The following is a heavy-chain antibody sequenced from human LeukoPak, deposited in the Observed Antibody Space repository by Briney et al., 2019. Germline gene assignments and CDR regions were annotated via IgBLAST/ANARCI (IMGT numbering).Heavy chain of an antibody. J-gene: IGHJ4*02. V-gene: IGHV3-23*01. CDR1: GFSLSSYA. D-gene: IGHD2-15*01. CDR3: AKAPVTTCRGAFCYPFDY. Sequence: QTGGSLRLSCTVSGFSLSSYALSWVRRAPGKGLEWVSATSSSDAGKYYADSVKGRFTISRDSSKNTLFLQMNRLRPEDAAVYYCAKAPVTTCRGAFCYPFDYWGLGTLVTVSS. CDR2: TSSSDAGK.